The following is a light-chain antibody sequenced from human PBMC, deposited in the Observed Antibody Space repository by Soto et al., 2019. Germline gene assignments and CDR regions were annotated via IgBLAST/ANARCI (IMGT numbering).Light chain of an antibody. CDR1: QSVSTY. CDR2: VAS. J-gene: IGKJ3*01. Sequence: EIVLTQSPATLSLSPGERATLSCRASQSVSTYLAWYQQKPGQAPRLLIYVASNRATGIPARFSGSGSGTDFTLTISSLEPEDFAVYYCQQRGDLEGFTLGPGTKVDIK. CDR3: QQRGDLEGFT. V-gene: IGKV3-11*01.